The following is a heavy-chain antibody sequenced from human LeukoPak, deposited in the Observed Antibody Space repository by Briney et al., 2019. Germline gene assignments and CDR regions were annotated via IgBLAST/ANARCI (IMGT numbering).Heavy chain of an antibody. D-gene: IGHD6-6*01. CDR2: ISGSGGST. CDR3: AKDRTYSSSPRGFDY. CDR1: GFTFSSYA. J-gene: IGHJ4*02. V-gene: IGHV3-23*01. Sequence: PGGSLRLSCAASGFTFSSYAMHWVRQAPGKGLEWVSAISGSGGSTYYADSVKGRFTISRDNSKNTLYLQMNSLRAEDTAVYYCAKDRTYSSSPRGFDYWGQGTLVTVSS.